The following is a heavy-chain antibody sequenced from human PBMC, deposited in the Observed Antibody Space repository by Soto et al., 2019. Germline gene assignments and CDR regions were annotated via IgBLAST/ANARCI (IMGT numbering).Heavy chain of an antibody. J-gene: IGHJ4*02. CDR2: IYYSGST. CDR3: ARGYCSGGSCHNEYYFDY. D-gene: IGHD2-15*01. CDR1: GGSISSGGYY. V-gene: IGHV4-31*03. Sequence: SETLSLTCTVSGGSISSGGYYWSWIRQHPGKGLEWIGYIYYSGSTYYNPSLKSRVTISVDTSKNQFSLKLSSVTAADTAVYYCARGYCSGGSCHNEYYFDYWGQGTLVTVSS.